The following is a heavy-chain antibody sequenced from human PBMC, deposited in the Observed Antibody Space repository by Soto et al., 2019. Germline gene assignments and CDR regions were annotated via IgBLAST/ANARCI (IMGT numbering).Heavy chain of an antibody. V-gene: IGHV1-3*01. J-gene: IGHJ6*03. Sequence: ASVKVSCKASGYTFTSYAMHWVRQAPGQRLEWLGWINAGNGNTKYSQKFQGRVTITRDTSASTAYMELSSLRSEDTAVYYCARGLRELEPETGTYYYYYMDVWGKGTTVTV. D-gene: IGHD1-1*01. CDR1: GYTFTSYA. CDR2: INAGNGNT. CDR3: ARGLRELEPETGTYYYYYMDV.